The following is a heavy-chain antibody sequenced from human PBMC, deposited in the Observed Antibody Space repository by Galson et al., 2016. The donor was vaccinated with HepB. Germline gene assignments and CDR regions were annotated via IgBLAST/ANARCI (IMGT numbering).Heavy chain of an antibody. V-gene: IGHV1-69*13. CDR2: IIPIFGTT. Sequence: SVKVSCKAFGCSFSTYGVTWVRQAPRQGLEWMGGIIPIFGTTNYAQRFQGRVTITADESTSTAYLELSSLKSEDTAVYYCATMGHCSSTGCYAGYYHYFYTDVWGKGTTVTVSS. CDR1: GCSFSTYG. D-gene: IGHD2-2*01. J-gene: IGHJ6*03. CDR3: ATMGHCSSTGCYAGYYHYFYTDV.